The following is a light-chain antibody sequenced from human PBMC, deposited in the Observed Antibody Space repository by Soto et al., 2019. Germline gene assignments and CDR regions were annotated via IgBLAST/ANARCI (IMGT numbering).Light chain of an antibody. CDR2: AAS. V-gene: IGKV1-17*01. CDR1: QDIRND. CDR3: QQDYNLPRT. J-gene: IGKJ1*01. Sequence: IQVTEAPSSLSASVGDRVTITCRTSQDIRNDLGWYQQKPGKVPKRLIYAASSLQSGVPSRFSGSGSGTDFTLTISSLQPEDFAVYYCQQDYNLPRTFGQGTKVDIK.